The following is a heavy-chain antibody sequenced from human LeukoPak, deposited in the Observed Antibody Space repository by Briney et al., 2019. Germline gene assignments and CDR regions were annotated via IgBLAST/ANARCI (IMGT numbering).Heavy chain of an antibody. CDR2: IRSKAYGGTT. Sequence: PGGSLRLSCTASGFTFGDYAMSWVRQAPGKGLEWVGFIRSKAYGGTTEYAASVKGRFTISRDDSKSIAYLQMNSLKTEDTAVYYCTRQYYDFWSGYSYYYYYYMDVWGNGTTATVSS. CDR3: TRQYYDFWSGYSYYYYYYMDV. D-gene: IGHD3-3*01. V-gene: IGHV3-49*04. J-gene: IGHJ6*03. CDR1: GFTFGDYA.